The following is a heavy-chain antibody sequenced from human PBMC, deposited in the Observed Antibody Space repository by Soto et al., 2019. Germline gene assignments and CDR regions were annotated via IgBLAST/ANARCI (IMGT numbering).Heavy chain of an antibody. CDR2: ISGSGGST. CDR1: GFTFRSYA. Sequence: EVQLLESGGGLVQPGGSLRLSCAASGFTFRSYAMTWVRQAPGKGLEWVSAISGSGGSTYYADSVKGRFPISRDNSKNTLYLQMNSLRAEDTAVYYCAKVGATWGFYFDYWGQGTLVTVSS. V-gene: IGHV3-23*01. CDR3: AKVGATWGFYFDY. D-gene: IGHD1-26*01. J-gene: IGHJ4*02.